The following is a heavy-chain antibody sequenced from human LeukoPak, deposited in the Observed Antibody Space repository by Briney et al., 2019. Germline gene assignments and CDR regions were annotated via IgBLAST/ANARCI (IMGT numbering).Heavy chain of an antibody. CDR1: GGSISDYY. Sequence: SETLSLTCTVSGGSISDYYWSWIRQPAGKGLEWIGRIYTSGSTNYNPSLKSRVTMSVDTSKNQCTLKLSSVTAADTAVYYCARDDVDTAMVRSNYYYMDVWGKGTTVTVSS. CDR2: IYTSGST. D-gene: IGHD5-18*01. V-gene: IGHV4-4*07. CDR3: ARDDVDTAMVRSNYYYMDV. J-gene: IGHJ6*03.